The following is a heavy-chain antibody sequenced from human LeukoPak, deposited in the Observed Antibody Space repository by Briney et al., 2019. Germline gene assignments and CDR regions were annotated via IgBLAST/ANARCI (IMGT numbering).Heavy chain of an antibody. CDR1: GFTFSSYS. V-gene: IGHV3-21*01. D-gene: IGHD1-26*01. J-gene: IGHJ4*02. CDR3: ARGTDWELESSHYFDY. Sequence: GGSLRLSCAASGFTFSSYSMNWVRQAPGEGLEWVSSISSSSSYIYYADSVKGRFTISRDNAKNSLYLQMNSLRAEDTAVYYCARGTDWELESSHYFDYWGQGTLVTVSS. CDR2: ISSSSSYI.